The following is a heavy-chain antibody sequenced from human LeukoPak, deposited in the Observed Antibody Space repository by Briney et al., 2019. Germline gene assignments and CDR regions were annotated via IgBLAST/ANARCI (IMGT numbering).Heavy chain of an antibody. CDR3: TTDPLNVGATGMDY. CDR1: GFTFSNAW. V-gene: IGHV3-15*01. J-gene: IGHJ4*02. CDR2: IKSKTDGGTT. D-gene: IGHD1-26*01. Sequence: GGSLRLSCAASGFTFSNAWMSWVRQAPGKGLEWVGRIKSKTDGGTTDYAAPVKGRFTISRDDSKNTLYLQMNSLKTEDTAVYYCTTDPLNVGATGMDYWGQGTLVTVSS.